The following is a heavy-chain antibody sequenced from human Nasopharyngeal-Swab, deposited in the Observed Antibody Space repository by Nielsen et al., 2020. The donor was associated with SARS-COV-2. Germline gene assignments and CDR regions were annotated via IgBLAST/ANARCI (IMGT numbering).Heavy chain of an antibody. CDR2: INSVGSAT. J-gene: IGHJ4*02. CDR1: GIIFRSYW. V-gene: IGHV3-74*01. Sequence: GESLKISRAASGIIFRSYWMHWVRQAPGKGLVWVSRINSVGSATDYADSVKGRFTISRDNAKNMLYLQMNSLRSDDTAVYYCAGGSGYPNPTLDYWGQGTLVTVSS. CDR3: AGGSGYPNPTLDY. D-gene: IGHD5-12*01.